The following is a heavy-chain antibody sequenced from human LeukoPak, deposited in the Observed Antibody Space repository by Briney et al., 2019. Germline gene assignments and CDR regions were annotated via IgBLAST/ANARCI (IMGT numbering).Heavy chain of an antibody. Sequence: SETLSLTCTVSGGSISSYYWSWIRQPPGKGLEWIGYIYYSGGTNYNPSLKSRVTISVDTSKNQFSLKLSSVTAADTAVYYCARQNRDSYGFGDYYYYGMDVWGQGTTVTVSS. D-gene: IGHD5-18*01. CDR2: IYYSGGT. J-gene: IGHJ6*02. CDR1: GGSISSYY. CDR3: ARQNRDSYGFGDYYYYGMDV. V-gene: IGHV4-59*08.